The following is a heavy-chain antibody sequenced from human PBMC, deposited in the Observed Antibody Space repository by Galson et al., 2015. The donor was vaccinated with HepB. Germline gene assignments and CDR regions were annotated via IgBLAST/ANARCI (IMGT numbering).Heavy chain of an antibody. Sequence: SLRLSCAASGFTFSSYGMHWVRQAPGKGLEWVAVISYDGSNKYYADSVKGRFTISRDNSKNTLYLQMNSLRAEDTAVYYCAKDRHDSSGYYFYFDYWGQGTLVTVSS. J-gene: IGHJ4*02. V-gene: IGHV3-30*18. CDR3: AKDRHDSSGYYFYFDY. CDR1: GFTFSSYG. D-gene: IGHD3-22*01. CDR2: ISYDGSNK.